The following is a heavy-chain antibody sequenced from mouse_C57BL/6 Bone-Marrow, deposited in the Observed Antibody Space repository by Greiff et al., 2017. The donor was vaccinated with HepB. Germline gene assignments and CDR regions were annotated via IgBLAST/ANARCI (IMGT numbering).Heavy chain of an antibody. Sequence: QVQLQQSGPELVKPGASVKISCKASGYSFTSYYIHWVKQRPGQGLEWIGWIYPGSGNTKYNEKFKGKATLTADTSSSTAYMQLSSLTSEDSAVYYCARGGGYGNYRYFDVWGTGTTVTVSS. V-gene: IGHV1-66*01. CDR2: IYPGSGNT. J-gene: IGHJ1*03. D-gene: IGHD2-10*02. CDR1: GYSFTSYY. CDR3: ARGGGYGNYRYFDV.